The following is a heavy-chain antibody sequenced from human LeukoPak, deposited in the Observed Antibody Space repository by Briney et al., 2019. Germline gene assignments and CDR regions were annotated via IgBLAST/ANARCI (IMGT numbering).Heavy chain of an antibody. CDR2: IYYSGST. Sequence: PSETLSLTCSVSGGSISSYYWSWIRQPPGKGLEWIGYIYYSGSTNYNPSLKSRVTISVDTSKNQFSLKLSSVTAADTAVYYCARSGAYCSGGSCYNWFDPWGQGTLVTVSS. CDR1: GGSISSYY. V-gene: IGHV4-59*01. J-gene: IGHJ5*02. CDR3: ARSGAYCSGGSCYNWFDP. D-gene: IGHD2-15*01.